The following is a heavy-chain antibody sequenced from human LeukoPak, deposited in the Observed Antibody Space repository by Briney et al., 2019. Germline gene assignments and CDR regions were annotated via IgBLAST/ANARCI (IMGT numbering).Heavy chain of an antibody. D-gene: IGHD6-13*01. CDR3: ALTLRIAAAGNGEHDY. CDR1: GFTFSSYG. Sequence: GRSLRLSCAASGFTFSSYGMHWVRQAPGKGLEWVAVISYDGSNKYYADSVKGRFTISRDNSKNTLYLQMNSLRAEDTAVYYCALTLRIAAAGNGEHDYWGQGTLVTVSS. V-gene: IGHV3-30*03. CDR2: ISYDGSNK. J-gene: IGHJ4*02.